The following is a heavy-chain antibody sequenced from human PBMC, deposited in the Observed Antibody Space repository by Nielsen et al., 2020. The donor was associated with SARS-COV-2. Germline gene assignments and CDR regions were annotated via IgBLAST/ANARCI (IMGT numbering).Heavy chain of an antibody. CDR1: GGSISSSSYY. Sequence: SETLSLTCTVSGGSISSSSYYWGWIRQPPGKGLEWIGEINHSGSTNYNPSLKSRVTISVDTSKNQFSLKLSSVTAADTAVYYCARVNVDCSGGSCYPGPRLKAIDYWGQGTLVTVSS. CDR2: INHSGST. D-gene: IGHD2-15*01. J-gene: IGHJ4*02. V-gene: IGHV4-39*07. CDR3: ARVNVDCSGGSCYPGPRLKAIDY.